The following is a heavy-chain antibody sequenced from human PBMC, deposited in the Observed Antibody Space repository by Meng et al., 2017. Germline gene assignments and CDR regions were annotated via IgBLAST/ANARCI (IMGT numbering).Heavy chain of an antibody. D-gene: IGHD2-2*01. Sequence: GESLKISCAASGFPFRNFRMTLVRQAPGKGLEWVSSISSSSSYIYYADSVKGRFTISIDNAQNSLYLQMNSLRAEDTAVYYCARDLCSSTSCDYYYYDMDVWGQGTTVTVSS. CDR1: GFPFRNFR. V-gene: IGHV3-21*01. J-gene: IGHJ6*02. CDR3: ARDLCSSTSCDYYYYDMDV. CDR2: ISSSSSYI.